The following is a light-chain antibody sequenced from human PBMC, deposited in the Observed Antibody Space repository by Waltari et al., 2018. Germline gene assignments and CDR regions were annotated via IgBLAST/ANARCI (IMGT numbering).Light chain of an antibody. CDR2: DGS. Sequence: QSALTQPASVSGSPGQSITISCTGTSSDVGAYDYVSWYQQYPGKAPQLVIHDGSSRPSGLSDRFSVSQSGNTASLIISGLQADDEADYYCSSYTASRHYVFGTGTKVTVL. CDR1: SSDVGAYDY. J-gene: IGLJ1*01. CDR3: SSYTASRHYV. V-gene: IGLV2-14*03.